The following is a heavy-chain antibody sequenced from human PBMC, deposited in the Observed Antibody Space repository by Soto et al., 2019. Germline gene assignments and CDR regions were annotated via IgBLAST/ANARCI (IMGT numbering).Heavy chain of an antibody. CDR3: AREAYSSSWYGGAFDI. CDR2: INPSGGST. J-gene: IGHJ3*02. V-gene: IGHV1-46*01. D-gene: IGHD6-13*01. CDR1: GYTFTSYY. Sequence: ASVKVSCKASGYTFTSYYMHWVRQAPGQGLEWMGIINPSGGSTSYAQKFQGRVTMTRDTSTSTVYMELSSLRSEDTAVYYCAREAYSSSWYGGAFDIWGQGTMVTVSS.